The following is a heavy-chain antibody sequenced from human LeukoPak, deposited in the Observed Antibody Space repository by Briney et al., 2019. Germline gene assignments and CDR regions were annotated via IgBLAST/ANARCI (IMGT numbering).Heavy chain of an antibody. D-gene: IGHD2-2*01. J-gene: IGHJ6*02. CDR3: ARDLFHCSSTSCPPIYYYGMDV. CDR1: GYTFTSYY. CDR2: INPNSGGT. V-gene: IGHV1-2*02. Sequence: GASVKVSCTASGYTFTSYYMHWVRQAPGQGLEWMGWINPNSGGTNYAQKFQGRVTMTRDTSISTAYMELSRLRSDDTAVYYCARDLFHCSSTSCPPIYYYGMDVWGQGTTVTVSS.